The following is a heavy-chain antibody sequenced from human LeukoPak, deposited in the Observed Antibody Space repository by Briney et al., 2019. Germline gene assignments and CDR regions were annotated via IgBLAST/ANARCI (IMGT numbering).Heavy chain of an antibody. CDR1: GGSISSYY. V-gene: IGHV4-59*01. CDR2: IYYSGST. J-gene: IGHJ3*02. CDR3: ARVSALGGYCSSTSCAANAFDI. Sequence: SETLSLTCTVSGGSISSYYWSWIRQPPGKGLEWIGYIYYSGSTNYNPSLKSRVTISVDTSKNQFSLKLSSVTAADTAVYYCARVSALGGYCSSTSCAANAFDIWGQGTMVTVSS. D-gene: IGHD2-2*01.